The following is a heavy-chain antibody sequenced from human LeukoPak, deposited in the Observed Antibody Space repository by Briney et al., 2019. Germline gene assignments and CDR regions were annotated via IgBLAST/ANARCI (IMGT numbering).Heavy chain of an antibody. CDR3: ARRRFLEWFPYYYYYMDV. J-gene: IGHJ6*03. V-gene: IGHV4-30-4*01. CDR2: IYYSGST. D-gene: IGHD3-3*01. CDR1: GGSISSGDYY. Sequence: SETLSLTCTVSGGSISSGDYYWSWIRQPPGKGLEWIGYIYYSGSTYYNPSLKSRVTISVDTSKNQFSLKLSSVTAADTAVYYCARRRFLEWFPYYYYYMDVWGKGTTVTVSS.